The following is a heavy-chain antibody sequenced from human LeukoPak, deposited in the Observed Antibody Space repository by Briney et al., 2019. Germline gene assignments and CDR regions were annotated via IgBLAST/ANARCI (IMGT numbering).Heavy chain of an antibody. CDR2: MNPNSGNT. CDR1: GYTFTSYD. V-gene: IGHV1-8*01. Sequence: GASVKVSCKASGYTFTSYDINWVRQAPGQGLEWMGWMNPNSGNTGYAQKFQGRVTITRNTSISTAYMELSSLRSEDTAVYYCARGRGQWLARGTNWYFDLWGRGTLVTLSS. J-gene: IGHJ2*01. D-gene: IGHD6-19*01. CDR3: ARGRGQWLARGTNWYFDL.